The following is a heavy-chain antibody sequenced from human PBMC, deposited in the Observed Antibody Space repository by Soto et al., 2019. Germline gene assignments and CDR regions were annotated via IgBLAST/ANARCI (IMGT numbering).Heavy chain of an antibody. V-gene: IGHV4-4*07. D-gene: IGHD5-18*01. J-gene: IGHJ6*02. Sequence: SGTLTLTCPVSGASISTSFWTWIRPPAGKGLDWIGCISTSGTTNYNPSLKSRVTISVDTSKNQFSLKLSSVTAADTAVYYCARAQRGYSYGSGGGRYYYGMDVWGQGTTVTVFS. CDR1: GASISTSF. CDR3: ARAQRGYSYGSGGGRYYYGMDV. CDR2: ISTSGTT.